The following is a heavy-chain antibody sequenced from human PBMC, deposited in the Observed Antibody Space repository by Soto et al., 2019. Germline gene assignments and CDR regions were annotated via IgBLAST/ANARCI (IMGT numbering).Heavy chain of an antibody. D-gene: IGHD3-10*01. CDR1: GGSISSSSYY. V-gene: IGHV4-39*01. CDR2: IYYSGST. J-gene: IGHJ6*02. Sequence: SETLSLTCTVSGGSISSSSYYWGWIRQPPGKGLEWIGSIYYSGSTYYNPSLKSRVTISVDTSKNQFSLKLSSVTAADTAVYYCARSMAYGSGSYYPPLSYYYYYGMDVWGQGTTVTVSS. CDR3: ARSMAYGSGSYYPPLSYYYYYGMDV.